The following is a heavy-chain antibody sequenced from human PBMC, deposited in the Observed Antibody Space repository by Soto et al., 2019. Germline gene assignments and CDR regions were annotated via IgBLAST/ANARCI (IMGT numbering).Heavy chain of an antibody. CDR2: MYYNGNI. D-gene: IGHD3-16*01. CDR1: GGSISKYY. Sequence: ASETLSLTCNVSGGSISKYYWTWVRQSPEKGLEWIGYMYYNGNINYNPSLKSRVTISIDTSKNQFSLTLKSVTAADTAVYYCASGGNWFDPWGQGVLVTVSS. V-gene: IGHV4-59*01. CDR3: ASGGNWFDP. J-gene: IGHJ5*02.